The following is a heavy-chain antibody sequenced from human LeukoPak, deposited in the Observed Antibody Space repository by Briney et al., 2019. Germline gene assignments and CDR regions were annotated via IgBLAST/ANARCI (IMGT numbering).Heavy chain of an antibody. CDR1: GGSISSYY. CDR2: IYYGGST. J-gene: IGHJ3*02. Sequence: PSETLSLTCTVSGGSISSYYWSWIRQPPGKGLEWIGYIYYGGSTNYNPSLKSRVTISVDTSKNQFSLKLSSVTAADTAVYYCARHKYSSGWPPEGAFDIWGQGTMVTVSS. V-gene: IGHV4-59*08. D-gene: IGHD6-19*01. CDR3: ARHKYSSGWPPEGAFDI.